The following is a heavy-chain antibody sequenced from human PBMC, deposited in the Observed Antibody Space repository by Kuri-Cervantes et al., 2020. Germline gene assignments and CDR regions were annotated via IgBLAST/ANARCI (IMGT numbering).Heavy chain of an antibody. Sequence: ASVKVSCKASGYTFTGYYMHWVRQAPGQGLEWIGWIVVGSGNTNYAQKFRGRVTMTRDTSISTAYMELSRLRSDDTAVYYCARKAVAGLGANWFDPWGQGTLVTVSS. J-gene: IGHJ5*02. CDR1: GYTFTGYY. D-gene: IGHD6-19*01. V-gene: IGHV1-2*02. CDR2: IVVGSGNT. CDR3: ARKAVAGLGANWFDP.